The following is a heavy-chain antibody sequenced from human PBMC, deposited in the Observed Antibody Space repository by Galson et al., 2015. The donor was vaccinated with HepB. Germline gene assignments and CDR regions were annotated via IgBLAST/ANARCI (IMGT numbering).Heavy chain of an antibody. V-gene: IGHV3-66*01. J-gene: IGHJ4*02. CDR1: GFTVSSNY. D-gene: IGHD3-9*01. CDR2: IYSGGST. CDR3: AQSLTGYYKFDY. Sequence: SLRLSCAASGFTVSSNYMSWVRQAPGKGLEWVSVIYSGGSTYYADSVKGRFTISRDNSKNTLYLQMNSLRAEDTAVYYCAQSLTGYYKFDYWGQGTLVTVSS.